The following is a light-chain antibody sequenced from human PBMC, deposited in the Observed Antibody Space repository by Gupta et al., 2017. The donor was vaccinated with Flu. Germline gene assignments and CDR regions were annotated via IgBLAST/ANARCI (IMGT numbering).Light chain of an antibody. Sequence: GTLSFSPGERATLSCRASQSVNNTLLTWYQQKPGQAPRLLIYGASSRATGIPDRFSGSGSGTXFTLTIXILEPEDFAVYYCQQDGISLSTFGXGTKVDIK. V-gene: IGKV3-20*01. J-gene: IGKJ2*01. CDR2: GAS. CDR3: QQDGISLST. CDR1: QSVNNTL.